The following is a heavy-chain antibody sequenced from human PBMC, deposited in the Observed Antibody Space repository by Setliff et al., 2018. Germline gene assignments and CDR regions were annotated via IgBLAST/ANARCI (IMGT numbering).Heavy chain of an antibody. CDR1: GGSFSGYY. Sequence: SETLSLTCAVYGGSFSGYYWSWIRQPPGKGLEWIGEINHSGSTNYNPSLKSRVTISVDTSKNQLSLKLSSVTAADMAVYYCAREQWLDPPGYYYMDVWAKGTTVTVSS. J-gene: IGHJ6*03. CDR2: INHSGST. V-gene: IGHV4-34*01. D-gene: IGHD6-19*01. CDR3: AREQWLDPPGYYYMDV.